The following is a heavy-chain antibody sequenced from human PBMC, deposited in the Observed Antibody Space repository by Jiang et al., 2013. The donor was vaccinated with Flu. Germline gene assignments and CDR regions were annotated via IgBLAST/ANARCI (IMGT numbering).Heavy chain of an antibody. J-gene: IGHJ3*02. Sequence: QTLSLTCAISGDTVSSNSAAWNWIRQSPSRGLEWLGRTYYRSKWNNDYAVSVKSRITVNPDTSKNQFSLQLNSVTPEDTAVYYCARDQGVGATAAWGDAFDIWGQGTMVTVSS. CDR2: TYYRSKWNN. V-gene: IGHV6-1*01. CDR3: ARDQGVGATAAWGDAFDI. D-gene: IGHD1-26*01. CDR1: GDTVSSNSAA.